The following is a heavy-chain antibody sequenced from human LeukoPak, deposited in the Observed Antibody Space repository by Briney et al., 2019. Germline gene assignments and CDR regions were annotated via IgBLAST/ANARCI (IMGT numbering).Heavy chain of an antibody. CDR3: ARVMWSGYTYFDY. D-gene: IGHD3-3*01. CDR1: GGSISTASYY. J-gene: IGHJ4*02. CDR2: IYASGST. Sequence: SQTLSLTCTVSGGSISTASYYWSWIRQPAGKGLEWIGRIYASGSTNYNPSLESRVTISVDTSKNQFSLKLSSVTAADTAVYYCARVMWSGYTYFDYWGQGTLVTVSS. V-gene: IGHV4-61*02.